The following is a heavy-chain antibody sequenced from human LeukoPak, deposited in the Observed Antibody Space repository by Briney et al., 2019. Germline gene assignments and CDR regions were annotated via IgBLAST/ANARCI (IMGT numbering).Heavy chain of an antibody. D-gene: IGHD3-10*02. V-gene: IGHV4-34*01. CDR1: GGSFSGYY. Sequence: SETLSLTCAVYGGSFSGYYWSWIRQPPGKGLEWIGEINHSGSTNYNPSLKSRVTISVDTSKNQFSLKLSSVTAADTAVYYCARGRGRCSPHNVFFPCGQGTLWTVSS. CDR3: ARGRGRCSPHNVFFP. J-gene: IGHJ5*02. CDR2: INHSGST.